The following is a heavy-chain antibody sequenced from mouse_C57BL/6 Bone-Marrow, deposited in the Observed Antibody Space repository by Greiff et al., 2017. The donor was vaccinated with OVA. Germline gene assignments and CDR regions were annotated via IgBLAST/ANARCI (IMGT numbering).Heavy chain of an antibody. V-gene: IGHV5-4*01. Sequence: VKLVESGGGLVKPGGSLKLSCAASGFTFSSYAMSWVRQTPEKRLAWVATISDGGSYTYYPDNVKGRFTISRDNAKNNLYLQMSHLKSEDTAMYYCARDKLRRSWFAYWGQGTLVTVSA. CDR1: GFTFSSYA. CDR2: ISDGGSYT. J-gene: IGHJ3*01. D-gene: IGHD3-2*02. CDR3: ARDKLRRSWFAY.